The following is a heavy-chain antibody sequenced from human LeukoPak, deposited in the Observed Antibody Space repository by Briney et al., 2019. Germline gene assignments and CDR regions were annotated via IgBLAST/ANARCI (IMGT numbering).Heavy chain of an antibody. D-gene: IGHD5-18*01. Sequence: ASVNVSCKASGFTFTSSAVQWVRQARGQRLEWIGWIVVGSGNTNYAQKFQERVTITRDMSTSTAYMELSSLRSEDTAVYYCAAVMAEDTAMVTSDYWGQGTLVTVSS. CDR3: AAVMAEDTAMVTSDY. V-gene: IGHV1-58*01. CDR2: IVVGSGNT. J-gene: IGHJ4*02. CDR1: GFTFTSSA.